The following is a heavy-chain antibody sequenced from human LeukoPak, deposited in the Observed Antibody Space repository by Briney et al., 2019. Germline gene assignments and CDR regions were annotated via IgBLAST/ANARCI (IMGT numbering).Heavy chain of an antibody. CDR3: ARSGGRDGYNFDY. J-gene: IGHJ4*02. V-gene: IGHV4-59*12. D-gene: IGHD5-24*01. CDR2: ISYSGST. Sequence: SETLSLTCTVSGASISSYYWSWIRQPPGKGLEWIGYISYSGSTNYNPSLKSRVTISVDTSKNQFSLKLSSVTAADTAVYYCARSGGRDGYNFDYWGQGILVTVSS. CDR1: GASISSYY.